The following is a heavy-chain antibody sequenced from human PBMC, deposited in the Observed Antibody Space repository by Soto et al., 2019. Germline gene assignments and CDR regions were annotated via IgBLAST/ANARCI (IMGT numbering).Heavy chain of an antibody. CDR3: ARYYSDYKNYFDY. CDR2: IYYSGTT. V-gene: IGHV4-39*01. D-gene: IGHD4-17*01. CDR1: GDSITSNSYF. Sequence: SETLSLTCTVSGDSITSNSYFWAWIRQPPGKGLEWIGSIYYSGTTYYNPSLKSRVTISVDRSKNQFSLKLNSVTAADTAVYNCARYYSDYKNYFDYWGQGTLVTVSS. J-gene: IGHJ4*02.